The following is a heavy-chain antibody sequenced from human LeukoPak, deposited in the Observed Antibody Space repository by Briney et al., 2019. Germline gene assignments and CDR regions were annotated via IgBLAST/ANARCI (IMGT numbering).Heavy chain of an antibody. Sequence: SETLSLTCTVSGGSISSYYWSWIRQPPGKGLEWIGYIYYSGSTNYNPSLKSRVTISVDTSKNQFSLKLSSVTAADAAVYYCARETNSGWVDYWGQGTPVTVSS. J-gene: IGHJ4*02. CDR2: IYYSGST. D-gene: IGHD3-22*01. V-gene: IGHV4-59*01. CDR1: GGSISSYY. CDR3: ARETNSGWVDY.